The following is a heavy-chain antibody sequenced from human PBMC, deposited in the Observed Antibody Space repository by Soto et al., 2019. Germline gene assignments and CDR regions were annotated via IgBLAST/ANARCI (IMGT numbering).Heavy chain of an antibody. Sequence: PGGSLRLSCAASGFTFSDYYMSWIRQAPGKGLEWVSYISSSSSYTNYSDSVKGRFTISRDNAKNSPYLQMNSLRAEDTAVYYCARDLGMVRGVIITEREGMDVWGQGTTVTVSS. CDR1: GFTFSDYY. CDR3: ARDLGMVRGVIITEREGMDV. CDR2: ISSSSSYT. J-gene: IGHJ6*02. V-gene: IGHV3-11*06. D-gene: IGHD3-10*01.